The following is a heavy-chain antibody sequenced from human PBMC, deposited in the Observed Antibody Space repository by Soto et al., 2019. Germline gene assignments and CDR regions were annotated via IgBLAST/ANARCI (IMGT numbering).Heavy chain of an antibody. CDR3: ANTRGYNSSHQTFDY. V-gene: IGHV1-18*01. J-gene: IGHJ4*02. Sequence: ASVKVSCKASGYTFTNYGISWVRQAPGQGLEWMGWISAYNGDTNYAQKLQGRVTMTTDTSTSTAYVELRSLRSDDTAVYYCANTRGYNSSHQTFDYWGQGTLVTVSS. CDR1: GYTFTNYG. CDR2: ISAYNGDT. D-gene: IGHD6-6*01.